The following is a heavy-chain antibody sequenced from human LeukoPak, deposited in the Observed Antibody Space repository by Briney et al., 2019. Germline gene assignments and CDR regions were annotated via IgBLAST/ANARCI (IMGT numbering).Heavy chain of an antibody. CDR3: ARDLLAPWYYYDSSDYMGD. V-gene: IGHV3-30*01. Sequence: PGGSLRLSCAASGFTFSSYAMHWVRQAPGKGLEWVAVISYDGSNKYYADSVMGRFTISRDNSKNTLYLQMNSLRAEDTAVYYCARDLLAPWYYYDSSDYMGDWGQGTLVTVSS. J-gene: IGHJ4*02. D-gene: IGHD3-22*01. CDR2: ISYDGSNK. CDR1: GFTFSSYA.